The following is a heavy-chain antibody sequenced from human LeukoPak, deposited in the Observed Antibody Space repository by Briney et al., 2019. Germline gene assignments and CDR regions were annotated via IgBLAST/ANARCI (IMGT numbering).Heavy chain of an antibody. V-gene: IGHV4-59*08. CDR1: GGSIRNYY. Sequence: ASETLSLTCTVSGGSIRNYYWSWIRQPPGKGLEWIGYIYYSGSTNYNPSLKSRVTISVDTSKNQFSLKLSSVTAADTAVYYCARTFDYWGQGTLVTVSS. CDR2: IYYSGST. CDR3: ARTFDY. J-gene: IGHJ4*02.